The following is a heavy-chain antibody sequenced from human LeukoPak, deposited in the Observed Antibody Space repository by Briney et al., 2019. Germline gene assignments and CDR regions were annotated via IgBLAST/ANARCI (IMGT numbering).Heavy chain of an antibody. CDR2: ISGGADKT. J-gene: IGHJ4*02. CDR3: AKALPDGGSFDY. CDR1: GFTFSSYA. Sequence: GGSLRLSCAASGFTFSSYAMSWVREAPGKGLEWVSAISGGADKTFYAESVRGRFTISRDNSKDTLFLQMNSLEAEDTAVYYCAKALPDGGSFDYWGQGTLVAVSS. V-gene: IGHV3-23*01. D-gene: IGHD1-26*01.